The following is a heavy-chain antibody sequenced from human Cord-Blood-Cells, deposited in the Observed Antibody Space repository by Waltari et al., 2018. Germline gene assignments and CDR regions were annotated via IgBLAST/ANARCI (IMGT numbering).Heavy chain of an antibody. CDR1: GGSFSGYY. J-gene: IGHJ5*02. D-gene: IGHD6-13*01. CDR2: INHSGST. Sequence: KPSETLSLTCAVYGGSFSGYYWSWIRQPPGKGLEWIGEINHSGSTNYNPSLKSRVTISVDTSKNQFSLKLSSVTAADTAVYYCARVDSSSWLNWFDPWGQGTLVTVSS. V-gene: IGHV4-34*01. CDR3: ARVDSSSWLNWFDP.